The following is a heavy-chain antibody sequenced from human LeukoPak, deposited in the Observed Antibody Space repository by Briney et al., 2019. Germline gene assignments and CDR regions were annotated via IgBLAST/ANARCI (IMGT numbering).Heavy chain of an antibody. CDR2: MNPNSGNT. D-gene: IGHD1-26*01. Sequence: ASVKVSCKASGYTFTSYDINWVRQATGQGLEWMGWMNPNSGNTGYAQKFQGRVTMTRNTSISTAYMELSSLRSEDTAVYYCARSTMSEVGGVFDIGGQGTRVTVSS. CDR1: GYTFTSYD. J-gene: IGHJ3*02. CDR3: ARSTMSEVGGVFDI. V-gene: IGHV1-8*01.